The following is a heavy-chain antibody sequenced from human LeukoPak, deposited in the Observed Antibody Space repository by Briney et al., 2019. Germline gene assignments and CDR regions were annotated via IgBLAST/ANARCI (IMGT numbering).Heavy chain of an antibody. CDR2: LHAAGGT. Sequence: GGSLRLSCAASGLTVSSNYITWVRQPPGKGLEWVSVLHAAGGTYYADSVKGRFTISRHIFKNTVYLQMNSLRAEDTAVYYCAREGYDSSGYPRLLDYWGQGTLVTVSS. V-gene: IGHV3-53*04. CDR1: GLTVSSNY. J-gene: IGHJ4*02. CDR3: AREGYDSSGYPRLLDY. D-gene: IGHD3-22*01.